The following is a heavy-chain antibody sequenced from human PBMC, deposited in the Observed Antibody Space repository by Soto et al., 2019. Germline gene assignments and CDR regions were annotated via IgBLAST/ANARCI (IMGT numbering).Heavy chain of an antibody. V-gene: IGHV1-46*01. CDR1: GYTFTSYY. J-gene: IGHJ3*02. CDR2: INPSGGST. Sequence: ASVKVCCKASGYTFTSYYMHWVRQAPGQGLEWMGIINPSGGSTSYAQKFQGRVTMTRDTSTSTVYMELSSLRSEDTAVYYCAGPPTYCGGDCDAFDIWGQGTMVTVSS. D-gene: IGHD2-21*02. CDR3: AGPPTYCGGDCDAFDI.